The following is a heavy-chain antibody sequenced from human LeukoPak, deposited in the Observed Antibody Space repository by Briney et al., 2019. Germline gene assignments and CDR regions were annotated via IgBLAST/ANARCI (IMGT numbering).Heavy chain of an antibody. Sequence: GGSLRLSCAASGFSVSTYWIHWVRQAPGKGLVWDSRINPDGSTTYYADSVKGRITISRDNAKNTLYLQMNSLRAEDTAVYYCVRGVADSYGQFDNWGQGTLVTVSS. D-gene: IGHD3-10*01. J-gene: IGHJ4*02. CDR2: INPDGSTT. V-gene: IGHV3-74*01. CDR1: GFSVSTYW. CDR3: VRGVADSYGQFDN.